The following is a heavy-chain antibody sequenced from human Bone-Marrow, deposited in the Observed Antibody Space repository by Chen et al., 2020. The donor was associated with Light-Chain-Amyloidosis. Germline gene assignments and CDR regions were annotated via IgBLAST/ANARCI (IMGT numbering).Heavy chain of an antibody. D-gene: IGHD5-12*01. CDR3: ARRRDGYNFDY. V-gene: IGHV5-51*01. CDR2: IYPDDSDA. Sequence: GKKPGESLKISCKGSGYTFPNYWIGWVRQMPGKGLEWMGVIYPDDSDARYSPSFEGQVTISADKSTTTAYLQWRSLKASDTAMYYCARRRDGYNFDYWGQGTLVTVSS. J-gene: IGHJ4*02. CDR1: GYTFPNYW.